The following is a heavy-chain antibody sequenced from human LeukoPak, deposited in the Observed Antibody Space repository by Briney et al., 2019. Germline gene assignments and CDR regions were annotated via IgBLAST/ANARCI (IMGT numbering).Heavy chain of an antibody. CDR3: AREARGSGRDFDY. D-gene: IGHD1-26*01. CDR1: GFSFSDFY. Sequence: PGGSLRLSCAASGFSFSDFYMSWIRQAPGMGLEWISYIGTRSNPIYYADSVKGRFTISRDDAKNSLYLQMNSLRDEDTAVYFCAREARGSGRDFDYWGQGLLVTVSS. J-gene: IGHJ4*02. V-gene: IGHV3-11*01. CDR2: IGTRSNPI.